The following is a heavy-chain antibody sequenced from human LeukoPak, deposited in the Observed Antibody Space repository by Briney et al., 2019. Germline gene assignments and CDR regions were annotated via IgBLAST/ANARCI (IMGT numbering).Heavy chain of an antibody. CDR2: INSDGSST. CDR3: ARDPAPSGWYDY. Sequence: PSETLSLTCTVSGGSISSSSYYWGWIRQPPGKGLVWVSRINSDGSSTTYADSVKGRFTISRDNAKNTLYLQMNSLRAEDTAVYYCARDPAPSGWYDYWGQGTLVTVSS. D-gene: IGHD6-19*01. CDR1: GGSISSSSYY. V-gene: IGHV3-74*01. J-gene: IGHJ4*02.